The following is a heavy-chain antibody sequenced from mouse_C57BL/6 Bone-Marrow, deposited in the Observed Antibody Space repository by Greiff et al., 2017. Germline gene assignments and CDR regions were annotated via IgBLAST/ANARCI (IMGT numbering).Heavy chain of an antibody. Sequence: VQLQQSGPVLVKPGASVKMSCKASGYTFTDYYMNWVKQSHGKSLEWIGVINPYNGGTSYNQKFKGKATLPFDKSSSPAYMELNSLTYEDSAGYYCARWGGGWCAYWGQGTLVTVSA. CDR1: GYTFTDYY. J-gene: IGHJ3*01. V-gene: IGHV1-19*01. CDR2: INPYNGGT. CDR3: ARWGGGWCAY.